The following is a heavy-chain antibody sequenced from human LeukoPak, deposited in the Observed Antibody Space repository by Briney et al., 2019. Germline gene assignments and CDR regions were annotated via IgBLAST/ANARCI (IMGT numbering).Heavy chain of an antibody. D-gene: IGHD2-15*01. CDR1: GYSISSGYS. J-gene: IGHJ4*03. Sequence: SETLSLTCSVSGYSISSGYSWSWIRQPPGKGLEWIGYIYHSGSTYYNPSLKSRVTISVDRSKNQFSLKLSSVTAADTAVYYCARGYCSGGSCLDYWGQGTLVTVSS. CDR2: IYHSGST. CDR3: ARGYCSGGSCLDY. V-gene: IGHV4-30-2*01.